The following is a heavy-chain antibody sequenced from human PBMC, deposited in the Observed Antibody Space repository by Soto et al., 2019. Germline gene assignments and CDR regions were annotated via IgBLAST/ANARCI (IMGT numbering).Heavy chain of an antibody. D-gene: IGHD2-2*01. CDR1: GGTFSSYT. J-gene: IGHJ5*02. CDR2: IIPILGIA. Sequence: QVQLVQSGAEVKKPGSSVKVSCKASGGTFSSYTISWVRQAPGQGLEWMGRIIPILGIANSAQKFQGRVTITADKSTSTAYMELSSLRSEDTAGYYCAGDQLSVIDPWGQGTLVTVSS. V-gene: IGHV1-69*02. CDR3: AGDQLSVIDP.